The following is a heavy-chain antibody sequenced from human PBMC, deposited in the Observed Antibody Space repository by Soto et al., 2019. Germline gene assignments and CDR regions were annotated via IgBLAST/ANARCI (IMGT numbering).Heavy chain of an antibody. CDR3: ARVTGPGFDY. CDR1: GFTLSSNY. V-gene: IGHV3-66*01. J-gene: IGHJ4*02. CDR2: IYSGGGT. Sequence: GGSLRLSCAASGFTLSSNYMSWVRQAPGQGQEWVSVIYSGGGTYYVDSVRGRFTISRDNTKNTLFLQMNSLRADDTAVYYCARVTGPGFDYWGQGNLVTVSS. D-gene: IGHD2-8*02.